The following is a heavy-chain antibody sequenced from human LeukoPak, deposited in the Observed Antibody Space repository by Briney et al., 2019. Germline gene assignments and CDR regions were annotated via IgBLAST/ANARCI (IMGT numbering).Heavy chain of an antibody. CDR1: GYTFTGYY. CDR2: INPNSGGT. V-gene: IGHV1-2*02. J-gene: IGHJ4*02. D-gene: IGHD3-3*01. Sequence: ASVNVSCTASGYTFTGYYMHWVRPAPGQGLEWMGRINPNSGGTNYAQKFQGRVTLTTDTSISTAYMDLSRLTSDDTAVYYCARGRGSWSGAYWGQGTLVTVSS. CDR3: ARGRGSWSGAY.